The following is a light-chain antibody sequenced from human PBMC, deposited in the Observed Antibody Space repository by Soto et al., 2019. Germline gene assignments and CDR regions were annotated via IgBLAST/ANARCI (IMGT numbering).Light chain of an antibody. J-gene: IGKJ1*01. CDR2: DTS. CDR1: QSVSSSY. CDR3: QQYGSSPS. Sequence: IVLPHSPGTLSLSPGEIATLSCRASQSVSSSYLAWYQQKPGLAPRLILYDTSFRATGIPDRFSGSGSGTDFTLTISRLDPEDFAVYYCQQYGSSPSFGQGTKV. V-gene: IGKV3D-20*01.